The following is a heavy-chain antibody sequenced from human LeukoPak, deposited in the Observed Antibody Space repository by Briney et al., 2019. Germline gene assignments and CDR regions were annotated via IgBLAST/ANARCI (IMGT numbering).Heavy chain of an antibody. CDR2: ISSSSSYI. V-gene: IGHV3-21*01. D-gene: IGHD1-26*01. J-gene: IGHJ4*02. CDR1: VFTFSSYS. Sequence: PGGSLRLSCAASVFTFSSYSMNWVRQAPGKGLEWVSSISSSSSYIYYADSVKGRFTISRDNAKNSLYLQMNSLRAEDTAVYYCATELTPAPVDYWGQGTLVTVSS. CDR3: ATELTPAPVDY.